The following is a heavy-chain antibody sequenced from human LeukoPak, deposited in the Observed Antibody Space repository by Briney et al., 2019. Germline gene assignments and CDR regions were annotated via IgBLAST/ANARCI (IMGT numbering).Heavy chain of an antibody. CDR1: GFTFSSFE. J-gene: IGHJ4*02. D-gene: IGHD6-19*01. V-gene: IGHV3-48*03. CDR2: ISSSGRTI. CDR3: ARDQQWLPDY. Sequence: GGSLRLSCAASGFTFSSFEMNWVRQAPGKGLEWVSYISSSGRTIYYADSVKGQFTVSRDNAKNSLYLQMNSLRAEDTAVYYCARDQQWLPDYWGQGTRVTVSS.